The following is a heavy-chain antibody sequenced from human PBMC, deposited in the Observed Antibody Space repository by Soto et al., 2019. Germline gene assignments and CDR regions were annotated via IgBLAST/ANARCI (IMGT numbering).Heavy chain of an antibody. V-gene: IGHV3-7*01. J-gene: IGHJ4*02. CDR2: IKQDGSEI. CDR1: GFTFSSYA. D-gene: IGHD2-15*01. CDR3: ARDPVCSGGSCYDY. Sequence: EVQLLESGGGLVQPGGSLRLSCAASGFTFSSYAMSWVRQAPGKGLGWVANIKQDGSEIYYVDSVKGRFTISRDNAENSLYLQMNSLRAEDTAVYYCARDPVCSGGSCYDYWGQGTLVTVSS.